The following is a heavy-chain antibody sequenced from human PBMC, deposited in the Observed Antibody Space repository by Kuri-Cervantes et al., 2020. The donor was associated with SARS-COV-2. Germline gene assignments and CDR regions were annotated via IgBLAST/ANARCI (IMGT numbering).Heavy chain of an antibody. CDR1: GCTFSSYA. CDR2: ISGSGGST. D-gene: IGHD3-10*01. CDR3: AKGVVGVGYSVPLQGSGEPYGMDV. J-gene: IGHJ6*02. Sequence: GGSLRLSCAASGCTFSSYAMSWVRQAPGKGLEWVSAISGSGGSTYYADSVRGRFTISRDNSKNTLYLQMNSLRAEDTAVYYCAKGVVGVGYSVPLQGSGEPYGMDVWGQGTTVTVSS. V-gene: IGHV3-23*01.